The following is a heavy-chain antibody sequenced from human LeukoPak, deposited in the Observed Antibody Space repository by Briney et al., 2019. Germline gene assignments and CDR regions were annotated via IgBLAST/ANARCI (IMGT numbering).Heavy chain of an antibody. V-gene: IGHV1-69*05. Sequence: SVKVSCKASGGTFSSYAISWVRQAPGQGLEWKGGIIPIFGTANYAQKFQGRVTITTDESTSTAYMELSSLRSEDTAVYYCASSPYYYDSSGDYFDYWGQGTLVTVSS. CDR3: ASSPYYYDSSGDYFDY. D-gene: IGHD3-22*01. J-gene: IGHJ4*02. CDR2: IIPIFGTA. CDR1: GGTFSSYA.